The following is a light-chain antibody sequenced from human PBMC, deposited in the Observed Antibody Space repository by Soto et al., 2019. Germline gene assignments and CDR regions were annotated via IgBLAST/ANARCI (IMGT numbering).Light chain of an antibody. J-gene: IGLJ2*01. CDR3: AAWDGSLNNLL. CDR2: GNN. Sequence: CVLTHPVSGYGTAREGVTISCSGSGSRIETNTVNWYRQLPGTAPNLLIYGNNQRPSGVPDRFSGSKSGTSASLAISGLQSEDEADYYCAAWDGSLNNLLFGGGPKVTV. CDR1: GSRIETNT. V-gene: IGLV1-44*01.